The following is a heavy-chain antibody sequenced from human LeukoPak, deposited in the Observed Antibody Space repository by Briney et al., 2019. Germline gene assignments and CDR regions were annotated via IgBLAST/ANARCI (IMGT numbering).Heavy chain of an antibody. CDR1: GSSISSYY. J-gene: IGHJ4*02. V-gene: IGHV4-59*08. CDR2: MYYSGST. Sequence: SETLSLTCTVSGSSISSYYWSWLRQPPGKGLEWIAFMYYSGSTNYNPSLKSRVTISLDTSKNQFSLKLSSVNDADTAVYYCARRSTSGNSWDYFDYWGQGTLVTVSS. CDR3: ARRSTSGNSWDYFDY. D-gene: IGHD4-23*01.